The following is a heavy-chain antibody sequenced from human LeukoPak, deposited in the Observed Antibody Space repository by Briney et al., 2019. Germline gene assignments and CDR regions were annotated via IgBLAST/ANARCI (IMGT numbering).Heavy chain of an antibody. Sequence: GSLRLSFAASGFPFSSLLMNRVPPAPGKGPGLVCRIKSKTDGGTTDYAAPVKGRFTISRDDSKNTLYLQMNSLKTEDTAVYYCTTDPRGISRFSPREFDYWGQGTLVTVSS. CDR2: IKSKTDGGTT. CDR1: GFPFSSLL. D-gene: IGHD2/OR15-2a*01. CDR3: TTDPRGISRFSPREFDY. V-gene: IGHV3-15*01. J-gene: IGHJ4*02.